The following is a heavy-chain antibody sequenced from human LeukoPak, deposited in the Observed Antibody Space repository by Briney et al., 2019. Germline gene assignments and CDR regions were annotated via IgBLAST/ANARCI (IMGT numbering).Heavy chain of an antibody. J-gene: IGHJ6*02. CDR2: VSYDGSNK. V-gene: IGHV3-30-3*01. D-gene: IGHD2-2*01. CDR3: ARDRGYCSSTSCYSSYYYYGMDV. CDR1: GCTFSSCA. Sequence: WRSLRLSCAASGCTFSSCAMHWVRQAPRKGLEGVAVVSYDGSNKYYADSVKGRFTISRDNSKNTLYLQMNSLRAEDTAVYYCARDRGYCSSTSCYSSYYYYGMDVWGQGTTVTVSS.